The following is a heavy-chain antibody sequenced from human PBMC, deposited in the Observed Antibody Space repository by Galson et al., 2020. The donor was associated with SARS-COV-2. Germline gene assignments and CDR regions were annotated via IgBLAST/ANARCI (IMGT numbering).Heavy chain of an antibody. D-gene: IGHD4-17*01. J-gene: IGHJ4*02. CDR2: TSGGGGST. CDR3: AKDRGNDYGDQLDF. CDR1: GFTFSRYA. Sequence: GGSLRLSCAASGFTFSRYAMARVRQAPGKGLEWVSGTSGGGGSTYYADSVKGRFTISRDISQNTVYLQMSSLRAEDTAVYYCAKDRGNDYGDQLDFWGQGTQVTVSS. V-gene: IGHV3-23*01.